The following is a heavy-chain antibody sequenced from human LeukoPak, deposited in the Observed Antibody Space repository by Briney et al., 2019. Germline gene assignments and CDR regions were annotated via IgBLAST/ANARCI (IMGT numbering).Heavy chain of an antibody. CDR1: GGSISGYY. D-gene: IGHD6-13*01. CDR3: ARDRPGDSSLDY. Sequence: SETLSLTCSVSGGSISGYYWSWIRQSPGKGLEWIAYIFYSGSTNYNPSLKSRVTISVDTPKNQFPLKLTSVTPADTAVYYCARDRPGDSSLDYWGQGTLVTVSS. J-gene: IGHJ4*02. CDR2: IFYSGST. V-gene: IGHV4-59*01.